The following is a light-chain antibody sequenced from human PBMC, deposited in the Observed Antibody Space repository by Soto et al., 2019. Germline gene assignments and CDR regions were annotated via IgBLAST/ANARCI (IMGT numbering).Light chain of an antibody. Sequence: QSVLTQPPSVSAAPGQKVTISCSGSSSNIGGNSVSWYQQLPGTAPKLLIYDDNKRPSGIPDRFSGSKSGTSATLGITGFQTGDEADYYCGSWDSSLSASVFGTWPKVTVL. CDR3: GSWDSSLSASV. CDR2: DDN. CDR1: SSNIGGNS. J-gene: IGLJ1*01. V-gene: IGLV1-51*01.